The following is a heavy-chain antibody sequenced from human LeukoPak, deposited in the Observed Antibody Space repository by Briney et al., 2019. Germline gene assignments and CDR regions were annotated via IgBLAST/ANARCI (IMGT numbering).Heavy chain of an antibody. CDR1: GFTFSSYA. CDR2: ISGSGGST. V-gene: IGHV3-23*01. Sequence: GGSPRLSCAASGFTFSSYAMSWVRQAPGKGLEWVSAISGSGGSTYYADSVKGRFTISRDNSKNTLYLQMNSLRAEDTAVYYCAKGVQSLYYYGMDVWGQGTTVTVSS. CDR3: AKGVQSLYYYGMDV. J-gene: IGHJ6*02. D-gene: IGHD1-1*01.